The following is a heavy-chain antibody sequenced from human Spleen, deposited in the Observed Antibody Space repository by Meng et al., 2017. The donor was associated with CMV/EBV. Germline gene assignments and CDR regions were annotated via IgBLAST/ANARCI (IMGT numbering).Heavy chain of an antibody. CDR2: IGAYNGNT. D-gene: IGHD1-20*01. CDR3: ARVTGTIESLSFTHFDY. Sequence: ASVKVSCKASGYTFTSYGISWVRQAPGQGLEWMGWIGAYNGNTNYAQKLQGRDTMTTDTSTTTAYMELRSLRSDDTAVYYCARVTGTIESLSFTHFDYWGQGTLVTVSS. V-gene: IGHV1-18*01. CDR1: GYTFTSYG. J-gene: IGHJ4*02.